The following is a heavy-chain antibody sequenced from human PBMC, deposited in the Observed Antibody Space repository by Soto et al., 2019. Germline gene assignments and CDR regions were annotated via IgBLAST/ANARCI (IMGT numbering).Heavy chain of an antibody. D-gene: IGHD1-1*01. J-gene: IGHJ5*02. Sequence: QVQLVESGGGLVKPGGSLRLSCAASGFTFSYYYMSWIHQAPGKGLEWVSYISSSSSYTNYADSVKGRFTISRDNAKNSLDLQMNSLRAEDTAVYYCARGAPEPGDSRNWFDPWGQGTLVTVSS. V-gene: IGHV3-11*06. CDR2: ISSSSSYT. CDR3: ARGAPEPGDSRNWFDP. CDR1: GFTFSYYY.